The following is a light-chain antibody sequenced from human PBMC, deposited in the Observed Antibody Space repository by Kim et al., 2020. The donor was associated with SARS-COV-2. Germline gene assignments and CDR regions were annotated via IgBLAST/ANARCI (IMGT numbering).Light chain of an antibody. J-gene: IGKJ2*01. CDR3: MQGRHWPYT. CDR1: QSLVYSDGDTF. CDR2: KVS. Sequence: PDAISCRASQSLVYSDGDTFLSWFQQRPGQSPRRLIHKVSNRDSGVPDRFSGSGSATDFTLKISRVEAEDVAVYYCMQGRHWPYTFGQGTKLEI. V-gene: IGKV2-30*01.